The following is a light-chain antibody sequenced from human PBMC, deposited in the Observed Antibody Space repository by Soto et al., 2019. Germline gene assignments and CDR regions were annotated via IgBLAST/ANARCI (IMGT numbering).Light chain of an antibody. CDR1: QSVSSSY. V-gene: IGKV3-20*01. CDR2: GAS. J-gene: IGKJ3*01. CDR3: QQYGSSPNT. Sequence: EIVLTQSPGTLSLSPGEIATLSCRASQSVSSSYLAWYQQKPGQAPRLLIYGASSRATGIPDMFSGSGSGTDFTLTSSRLEPQDFAVYYCQQYGSSPNTFGPGTKVDIK.